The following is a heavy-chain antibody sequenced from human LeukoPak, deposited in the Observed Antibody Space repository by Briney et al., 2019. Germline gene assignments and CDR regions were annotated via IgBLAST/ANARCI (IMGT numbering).Heavy chain of an antibody. J-gene: IGHJ4*02. CDR1: GGTFSSYA. CDR3: AREESSGFNYFDY. Sequence: GASVKVSCKASGGTFSSYAISWVRQAPGQGLEWMGGIIPIFGTANYAQKFQGRVTITADESTSTAYMELSSLRSEDTAVYYCAREESSGFNYFDYWGQGTLVTVSS. V-gene: IGHV1-69*13. D-gene: IGHD6-19*01. CDR2: IIPIFGTA.